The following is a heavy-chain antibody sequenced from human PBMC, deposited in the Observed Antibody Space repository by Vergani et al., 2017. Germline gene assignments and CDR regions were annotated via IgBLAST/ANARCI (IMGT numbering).Heavy chain of an antibody. CDR2: ASVRGST. CDR1: GGSITNYY. CDR3: ARSTPIIDY. D-gene: IGHD5-24*01. Sequence: QVPLQESGPGLVNPSETLSLTCSVSGGSITNYYWSWNRQAAGKGTEWIGRASVRGSTDSNASLRSRVTMSIDTSTNQFSLKLTSVTAADTAIYYCARSTPIIDYWGQGSLVTVSS. V-gene: IGHV4-4*07. J-gene: IGHJ4*02.